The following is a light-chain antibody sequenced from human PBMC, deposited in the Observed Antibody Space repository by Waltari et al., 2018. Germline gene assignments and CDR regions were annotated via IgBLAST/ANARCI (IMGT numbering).Light chain of an antibody. J-gene: IGLJ3*02. CDR2: RNN. CDR1: RSNIGGNY. Sequence: QSVLTQPPSASGTPGQRFTISCFGGRSNIGGNYVYWYQQFPGTAPKLLIYRNNQRPSGVPDRVSGSKSGTSASLAISGLRSDDEADYHCAAWDDSLSGWVFGGGTKLTVL. V-gene: IGLV1-47*01. CDR3: AAWDDSLSGWV.